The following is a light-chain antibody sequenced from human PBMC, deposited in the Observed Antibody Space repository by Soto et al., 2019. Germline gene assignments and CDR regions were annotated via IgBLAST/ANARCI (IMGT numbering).Light chain of an antibody. CDR2: GAS. CDR3: QQYDTLPYT. CDR1: QSVGSTF. V-gene: IGKV3-20*01. Sequence: ENVLTQSPGTLSLSPGERATLSCRASQSVGSTFLAWFQQKPGQAPRLLIYGASSRATGIPDRFSGSGSGADFTLTISRLEPEDFAVYYCQQYDTLPYTFGQGTKLEIK. J-gene: IGKJ2*01.